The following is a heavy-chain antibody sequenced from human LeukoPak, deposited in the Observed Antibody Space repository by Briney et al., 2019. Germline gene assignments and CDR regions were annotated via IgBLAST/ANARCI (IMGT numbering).Heavy chain of an antibody. V-gene: IGHV3-53*01. CDR2: IYRGGST. Sequence: GGSLRLSCAASGLNVSTNNMNWVRQAPGKGLEWVSVIYRGGSTLNANSAKGRFTISRDSSRNTLFLQMNSLRAEDTAVYYCARGYSSADYWGQGTLVTVSS. CDR3: ARGYSSADY. D-gene: IGHD5-18*01. J-gene: IGHJ4*02. CDR1: GLNVSTNN.